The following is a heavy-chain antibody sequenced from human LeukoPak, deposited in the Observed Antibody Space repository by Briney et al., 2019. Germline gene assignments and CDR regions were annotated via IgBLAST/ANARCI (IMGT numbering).Heavy chain of an antibody. CDR3: AKDSRWRSLGLPDY. D-gene: IGHD3-16*01. Sequence: GRSLRLSCAASGFTFSSYGMHWVRQAPGKGLEWVAVISYDGGNKYYADSVKGRFTISRGNSKNTLYLQMNSLRAEDTAVYYCAKDSRWRSLGLPDYWGQGTLVTVSS. CDR2: ISYDGGNK. V-gene: IGHV3-30*18. J-gene: IGHJ4*02. CDR1: GFTFSSYG.